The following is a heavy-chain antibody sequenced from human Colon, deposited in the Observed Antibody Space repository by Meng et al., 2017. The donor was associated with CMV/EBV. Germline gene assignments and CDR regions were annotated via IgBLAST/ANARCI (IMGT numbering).Heavy chain of an antibody. CDR2: ITTASLYT. CDR3: ARAGLRAVEATRSDY. CDR1: GFTFDDYT. J-gene: IGHJ4*02. V-gene: IGHV3-21*01. D-gene: IGHD6-19*01. Sequence: GESLKISCAASGFTFDDYTMHWVRQAPGKGLEWVSSITTASLYTYYADSVRGQFTISRDNANSSVYLHMTTLRAEDTAVYYCARAGLRAVEATRSDYWGQGTLVTVSS.